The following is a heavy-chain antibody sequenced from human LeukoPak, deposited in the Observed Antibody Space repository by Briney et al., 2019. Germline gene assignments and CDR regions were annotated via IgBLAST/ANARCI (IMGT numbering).Heavy chain of an antibody. V-gene: IGHV3-7*01. J-gene: IGHJ4*02. CDR3: ARETGPIYCGGDCASYYFDY. CDR1: GFTFSSYW. CDR2: IKQDGSEK. Sequence: GGSLRLSCAASGFTFSSYWMSWVRQAPGKVLEWVANIKQDGSEKYYVDSVKGRFTISRDNAKNSLYLQMNSLRAEDTAVYYCARETGPIYCGGDCASYYFDYWGRGTLVTVSS. D-gene: IGHD2-21*02.